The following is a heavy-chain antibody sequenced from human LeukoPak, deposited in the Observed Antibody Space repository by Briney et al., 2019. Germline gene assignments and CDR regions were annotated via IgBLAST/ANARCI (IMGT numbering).Heavy chain of an antibody. Sequence: GGSLRLSXAASGLTVSSTYMTWVRQAPGKGLEWVSIIYSGGSTYYADSVKGRFTISRGNSKNTLYLQMNSLRVEDTAVYYCANLPRGDYWGQGTLVTVSS. CDR2: IYSGGST. CDR1: GLTVSSTY. V-gene: IGHV3-53*01. CDR3: ANLPRGDY. D-gene: IGHD3-10*01. J-gene: IGHJ4*02.